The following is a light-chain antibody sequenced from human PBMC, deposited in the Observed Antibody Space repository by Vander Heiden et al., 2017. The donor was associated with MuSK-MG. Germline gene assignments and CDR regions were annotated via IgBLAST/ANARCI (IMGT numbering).Light chain of an antibody. Sequence: DIQMTQSPSSLPASVGDRVTITCRASQSISRYLNWYQQKPGKAPKVLIYAASNLQSGVPSRFSGSGSGTDFTFTISSLQPEDFATYYCQQSYSNPPYTFGQWTKVEIK. V-gene: IGKV1-39*01. J-gene: IGKJ1*01. CDR3: QQSYSNPPYT. CDR2: AAS. CDR1: QSISRY.